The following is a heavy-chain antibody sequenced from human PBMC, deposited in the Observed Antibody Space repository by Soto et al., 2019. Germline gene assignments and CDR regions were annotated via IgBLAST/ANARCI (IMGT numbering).Heavy chain of an antibody. D-gene: IGHD3-10*01. CDR2: IIPIFGTA. CDR1: GGTFSSYA. CDR3: ARQQYGSGRITWFDP. J-gene: IGHJ5*02. Sequence: QVQLVQSGAEVKKPGSSVKVSCKASGGTFSSYAISWVRQAPGQGLEWMGGIIPIFGTANYAQKFQGRVTIAADESTSTDYTEVSSLRSEDKAVYYCARQQYGSGRITWFDPLGQGTLHTVTS. V-gene: IGHV1-69*01.